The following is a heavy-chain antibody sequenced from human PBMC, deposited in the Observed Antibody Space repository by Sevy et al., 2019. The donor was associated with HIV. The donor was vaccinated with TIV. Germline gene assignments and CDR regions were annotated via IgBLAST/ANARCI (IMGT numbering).Heavy chain of an antibody. J-gene: IGHJ4*02. V-gene: IGHV3-53*01. CDR1: GFTVSSNY. Sequence: GGSLRLSCVASGFTVSSNYMSWVRQAPGKGLEWVSVIYSGGSTYYADSVKGRFTISRDNSKNTLYLQMNSLRAEDTAVYYCSISAVAATNYFDYWGQGTLVTVSS. CDR2: IYSGGST. CDR3: SISAVAATNYFDY. D-gene: IGHD6-19*01.